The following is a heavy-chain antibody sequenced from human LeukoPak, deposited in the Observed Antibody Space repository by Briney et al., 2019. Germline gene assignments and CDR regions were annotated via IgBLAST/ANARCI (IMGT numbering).Heavy chain of an antibody. V-gene: IGHV3-20*04. CDR3: ARRRGVAARSQFYYYYIDV. CDR2: INWNGGST. D-gene: IGHD6-6*01. J-gene: IGHJ6*03. Sequence: PGGSLRLSCAASGFTFDDYGMSWVRQAPGKGLEWVSGINWNGGSTGYADSVKGRFTISRDNAKNSLYLQMNSLRAEDTALYYCARRRGVAARSQFYYYYIDVWGKGTTVTVSS. CDR1: GFTFDDYG.